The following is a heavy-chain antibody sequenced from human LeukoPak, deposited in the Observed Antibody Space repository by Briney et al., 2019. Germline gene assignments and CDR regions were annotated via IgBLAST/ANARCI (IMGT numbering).Heavy chain of an antibody. V-gene: IGHV3-33*01. CDR3: ARDLGSGTSLSYFDF. Sequence: PGESLRLSCAASGFSFGTYGMHWVRQAPGKGLEWVAAIWYDGNNKYYADSVKGRFTISRDNSKKTLYLEMNSLRAEDTAVFYCARDLGSGTSLSYFDFWGQGTLVTVS. J-gene: IGHJ4*02. CDR1: GFSFGTYG. CDR2: IWYDGNNK. D-gene: IGHD3-10*01.